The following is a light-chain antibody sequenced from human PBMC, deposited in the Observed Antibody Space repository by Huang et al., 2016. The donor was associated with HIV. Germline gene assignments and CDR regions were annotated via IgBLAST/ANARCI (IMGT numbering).Light chain of an antibody. CDR2: GAS. J-gene: IGKJ4*01. CDR3: QQSGSSLIN. CDR1: QSVGSSY. Sequence: EIVVTQSPGTLSLSPGERATLSCRTSQSVGSSYLAWYQQKPGQAPRLLIYGASNRATGIPDMFRGSGSGTDFTLTISRLEPEDFAVYFCQQSGSSLINFGGGTKVDLK. V-gene: IGKV3-20*01.